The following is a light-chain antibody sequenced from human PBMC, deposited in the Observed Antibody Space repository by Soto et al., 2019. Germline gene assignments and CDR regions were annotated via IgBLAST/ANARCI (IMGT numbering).Light chain of an antibody. CDR2: GAS. CDR3: QQYNNWPLT. V-gene: IGKV3-15*01. Sequence: EIVMTQSPATLSVSPGDRATLSCRASQSVISNFAWYQQKPGQAPRLLIYGASTRATGIPARFSGSGSGTDFTLTISSLQSEDFAVYYCQQYNNWPLTFGGGTKVEIK. J-gene: IGKJ4*01. CDR1: QSVISN.